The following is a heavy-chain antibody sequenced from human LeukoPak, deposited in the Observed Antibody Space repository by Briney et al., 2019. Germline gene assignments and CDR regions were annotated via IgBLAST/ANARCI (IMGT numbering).Heavy chain of an antibody. V-gene: IGHV4-59*01. CDR2: IYYSGST. D-gene: IGHD3-22*01. Sequence: PSETLSLTCTVSGGSISSYYWSWIRQPPGKGLEWIGYIYYSGSTNYNPSLKSRVTISVDTSKNQFSLKLSSVTAADTAVYYCARGSGDSSGSDAFDIWGQGTMVTVSS. CDR3: ARGSGDSSGSDAFDI. CDR1: GGSISSYY. J-gene: IGHJ3*02.